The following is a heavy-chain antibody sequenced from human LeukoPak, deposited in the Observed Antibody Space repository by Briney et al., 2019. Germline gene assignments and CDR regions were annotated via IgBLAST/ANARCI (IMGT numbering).Heavy chain of an antibody. D-gene: IGHD6-13*01. CDR3: ARAAARYFDY. V-gene: IGHV3-21*01. CDR2: ISSSRSYI. CDR1: GFTFSSYS. Sequence: PGGSLRLSCAASGFTFSSYSMKWVRQAPGKGLEWVSSISSSRSYIYYADSVKGRFTISRDNAKNPLYLQMNSLRAEDTAVYYCARAAARYFDYWGQGTLVTVSS. J-gene: IGHJ4*02.